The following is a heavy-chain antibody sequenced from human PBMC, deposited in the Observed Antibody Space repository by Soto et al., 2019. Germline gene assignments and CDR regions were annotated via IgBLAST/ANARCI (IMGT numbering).Heavy chain of an antibody. CDR1: GFTFSGSA. J-gene: IGHJ6*03. D-gene: IGHD3-3*01. Sequence: EVQLVESGGGLVQPGGSLTLSCAASGFTFSGSALHWVRQASGKGLEWVGRIRSKGNNYATAYGASLKGRFPISRDDSNNTAYLQMNSLNTEDTAVYYCSRQASDFWSGKPQYYMDVWGKVTTVTVSS. CDR2: IRSKGNNYAT. V-gene: IGHV3-73*01. CDR3: SRQASDFWSGKPQYYMDV.